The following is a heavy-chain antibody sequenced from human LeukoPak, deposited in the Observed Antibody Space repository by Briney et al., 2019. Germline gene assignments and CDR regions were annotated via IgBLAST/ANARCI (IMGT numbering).Heavy chain of an antibody. J-gene: IGHJ4*02. CDR3: AKDGNWARFEN. CDR1: GFTFSSYG. Sequence: GGSLRLSCAASGFTFSSYGMHWVRQAPGKGLEWVAFIRFDGSYKDYADSVKGRFTISRDNSKNTLYLQMNSPRAEDTAAYYCAKDGNWARFENWGQGTLVTVSS. V-gene: IGHV3-30*02. D-gene: IGHD7-27*01. CDR2: IRFDGSYK.